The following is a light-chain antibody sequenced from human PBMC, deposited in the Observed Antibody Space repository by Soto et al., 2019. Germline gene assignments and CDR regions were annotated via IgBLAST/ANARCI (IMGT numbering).Light chain of an antibody. CDR1: SSNIGNNA. CDR2: YDD. Sequence: QSVLTQPPSVSEAPRQRVTISCSGSSSNIGNNAVNWYQQLPGKAPKLLIYYDDLLPSGVSDRFSGSKSGTSASLASSGLQSEDEADYYWAACDDSLNAWVFGGGTQLTVL. CDR3: AACDDSLNAWV. J-gene: IGLJ3*02. V-gene: IGLV1-36*01.